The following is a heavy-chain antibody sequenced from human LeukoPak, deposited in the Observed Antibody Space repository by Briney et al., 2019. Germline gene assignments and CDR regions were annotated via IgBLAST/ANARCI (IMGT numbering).Heavy chain of an antibody. CDR3: ARVGCSSTSCYPNYYYYMDV. J-gene: IGHJ6*03. D-gene: IGHD2-2*01. V-gene: IGHV1-18*01. Sequence: GASVKVSCKASGYTFTSYGISWVRQAPGQGLEWMGWISAYNGNTNYAQKLQGRVTMTTDTSTSTAYMELRSLRSDDTAVYYCARVGCSSTSCYPNYYYYMDVWGKGTTVTVS. CDR2: ISAYNGNT. CDR1: GYTFTSYG.